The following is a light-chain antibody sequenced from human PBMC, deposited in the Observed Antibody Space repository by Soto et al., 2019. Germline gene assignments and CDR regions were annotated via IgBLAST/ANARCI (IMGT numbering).Light chain of an antibody. V-gene: IGKV1-39*01. CDR1: QSISSY. CDR3: QQSYSTPIT. CDR2: AAS. Sequence: DIQMTQSPSSLSASVGDRVTITCRASQSISSYLNWYQQKPGKAPKLLIYAASSLQSGVPSRFSGSGPGTDFTLTISSLQPEDFATYYCQQSYSTPITFGQVTRLEIK. J-gene: IGKJ5*01.